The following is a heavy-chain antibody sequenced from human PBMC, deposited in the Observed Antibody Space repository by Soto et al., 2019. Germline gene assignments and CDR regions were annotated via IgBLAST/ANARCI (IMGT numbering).Heavy chain of an antibody. D-gene: IGHD3-10*01. CDR1: GYTFTSYD. CDR2: MNPNSANT. CDR3: VRMRFGESNKPTNWFDP. Sequence: VQLVQSGAEVKKPGASGKVSCKASGYTFTSYDINWVRQAPGQGLEWMGWMNPNSANTGYAQKFQGRVSMTRNTSISTAYMELSSLRSEDTAVYYCVRMRFGESNKPTNWFDPWGQGTLVTVSS. J-gene: IGHJ5*02. V-gene: IGHV1-8*01.